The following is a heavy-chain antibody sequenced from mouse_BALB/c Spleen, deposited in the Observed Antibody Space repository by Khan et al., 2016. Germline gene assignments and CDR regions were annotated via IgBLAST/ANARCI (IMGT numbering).Heavy chain of an antibody. CDR1: GYTLTNYG. V-gene: IGHV9-3-1*01. CDR2: INTYTGEP. D-gene: IGHD1-1*01. Sequence: QIQLVQSGPELKKPGETVKISCKASGYTLTNYGMNWVKQAPGKGLKWMGWINTYTGEPTYADDFKGRFAFSLETSASTAYLQINNLKNEDTATXFCARKPPPLPDYYAMDYWGQGTSVTVSS. J-gene: IGHJ4*01. CDR3: ARKPPPLPDYYAMDY.